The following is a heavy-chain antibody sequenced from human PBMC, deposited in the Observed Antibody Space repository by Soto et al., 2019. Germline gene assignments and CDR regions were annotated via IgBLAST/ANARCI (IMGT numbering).Heavy chain of an antibody. Sequence: QVQLQQWGAGLLKPSETLSLTYAVYGESFSDYYWSWIRQPPGKGLEWVGEITRGGRTNYNPSLKSRVTMSMDTSKNQFSLKLTSVSAADTAVYYCARRGRGRPDYWGQGTLVTVSS. CDR3: ARRGRGRPDY. CDR1: GESFSDYY. CDR2: ITRGGRT. V-gene: IGHV4-34*01. D-gene: IGHD2-15*01. J-gene: IGHJ4*02.